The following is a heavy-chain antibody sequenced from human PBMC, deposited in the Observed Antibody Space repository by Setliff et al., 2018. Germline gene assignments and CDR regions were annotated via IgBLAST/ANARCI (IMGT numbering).Heavy chain of an antibody. J-gene: IGHJ4*02. CDR1: GGSISSSSYY. CDR3: ARERMYYNFWSGYSDY. Sequence: LSLTCTVSGGSISSSSYYWGWIRQPPGKGLEWIGSIYYSGSTYYNPSLKSRVTISVDTSKNQLSLKLSSVTAADTAVYYCARERMYYNFWSGYSDYWGQGTLVTVSS. CDR2: IYYSGST. D-gene: IGHD3-3*01. V-gene: IGHV4-39*07.